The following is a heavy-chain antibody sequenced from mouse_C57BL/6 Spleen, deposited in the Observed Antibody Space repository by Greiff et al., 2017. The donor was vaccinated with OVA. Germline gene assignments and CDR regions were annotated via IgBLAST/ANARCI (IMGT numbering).Heavy chain of an antibody. CDR3: RRFGYGSGYGY. CDR1: GYTFTSYW. Sequence: VQLQQPGAELVKPGASVKLSCKASGYTFTSYWMQWVKQRPGQGLEWIGEIDPSDSYTNYNQKFKGKATLTVDTSSSTAYMQLSSLTSEDSAVYYYRRFGYGSGYGYWGQGATLTVSS. V-gene: IGHV1-50*01. D-gene: IGHD1-1*01. J-gene: IGHJ2*01. CDR2: IDPSDSYT.